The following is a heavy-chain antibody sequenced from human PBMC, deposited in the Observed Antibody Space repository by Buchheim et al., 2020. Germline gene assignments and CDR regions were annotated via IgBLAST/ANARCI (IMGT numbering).Heavy chain of an antibody. CDR2: IWYDGSNK. CDR3: ARDFIAAAGPFDY. V-gene: IGHV3-33*01. D-gene: IGHD6-13*01. J-gene: IGHJ4*02. CDR1: GFTFSSYG. Sequence: QVQLVESGGGVVQPGRSLRLSCAASGFTFSSYGMHWVRQAPGKGLEWVAVIWYDGSNKYYADSVKGRFTISRDNSTNTLYLQMNSLRAEDTAVYYCARDFIAAAGPFDYWGQGTL.